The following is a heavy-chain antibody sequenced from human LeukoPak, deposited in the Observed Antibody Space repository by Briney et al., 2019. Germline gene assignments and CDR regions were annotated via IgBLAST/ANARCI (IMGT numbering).Heavy chain of an antibody. CDR1: GGSFSGYY. Sequence: SETLSLTCAVYGGSFSGYYWSWIRQPPGKGLEWIGEINHSGSTNYNPSLKSRVTISVDTSKNQFSLKLSSVTAADTALYYCGRSAGFVHFDHWGQGTLVTVSS. V-gene: IGHV4-34*01. D-gene: IGHD3-16*01. J-gene: IGHJ4*02. CDR2: INHSGST. CDR3: GRSAGFVHFDH.